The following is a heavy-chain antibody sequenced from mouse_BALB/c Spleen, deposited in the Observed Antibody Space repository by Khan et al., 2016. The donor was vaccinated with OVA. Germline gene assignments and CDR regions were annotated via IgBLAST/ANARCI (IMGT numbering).Heavy chain of an antibody. CDR3: ARSGDGNPFSY. Sequence: QVQLQQPGAELVKPGASVKISCKASGYTFTSFYMYWVKQRPGQGLEWIGGINPSNGDTHFYEKFKSKATLTVDKSSTTAYMQFSSLTSEDSAVYYCARSGDGNPFSYWGQGTLVTVSA. V-gene: IGHV1S81*02. CDR1: GYTFTSFY. J-gene: IGHJ3*01. CDR2: INPSNGDT. D-gene: IGHD2-3*01.